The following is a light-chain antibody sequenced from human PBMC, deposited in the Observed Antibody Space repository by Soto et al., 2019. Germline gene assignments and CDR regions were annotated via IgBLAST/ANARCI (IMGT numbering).Light chain of an antibody. J-gene: IGLJ2*01. CDR3: SSFTTTSTQV. V-gene: IGLV2-14*03. CDR1: NSDISAYNY. Sequence: QSALTQPASISGSPGQSIAISCTGTNSDISAYNYDSWYQQHPGKAPKLVIYDVTNRPSGVSDRFSGSKSGDTASLTISGLQPEDEADYYCSSFTTTSTQVFGGGTKLTVL. CDR2: DVT.